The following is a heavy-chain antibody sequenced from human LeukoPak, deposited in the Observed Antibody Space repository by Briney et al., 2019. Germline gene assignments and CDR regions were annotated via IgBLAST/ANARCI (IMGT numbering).Heavy chain of an antibody. CDR2: IYTSGST. J-gene: IGHJ6*03. V-gene: IGHV4-61*02. CDR1: GGSISSGSYY. CDR3: ARVKDPGGYYYYYYMDV. D-gene: IGHD3-16*01. Sequence: SETLSLTCSVSGGSISSGSYYWGWLRQPAGKGLEWIGRIYTSGSTNYNRSLKSRVTISVDTSKNQFSLKLSSVTAADTAMYYCARVKDPGGYYYYYYMDVWGKGTTVTVSS.